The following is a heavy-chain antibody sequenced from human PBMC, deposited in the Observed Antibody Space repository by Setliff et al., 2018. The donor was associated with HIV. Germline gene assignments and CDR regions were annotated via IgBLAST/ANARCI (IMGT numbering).Heavy chain of an antibody. CDR1: GYSISSGYY. J-gene: IGHJ4*02. Sequence: PSETLSLTCAVSGYSISSGYYWGWIRQPPGNGLEWIGSIYHTGSTYYKPSLKSRVTISVDTSKNQFSLRPSSVAAGDTAVYYCARSIVPVASGYYYFEYWGQGTLVTVSS. V-gene: IGHV4-38-2*01. CDR2: IYHTGST. CDR3: ARSIVPVASGYYYFEY. D-gene: IGHD3-3*01.